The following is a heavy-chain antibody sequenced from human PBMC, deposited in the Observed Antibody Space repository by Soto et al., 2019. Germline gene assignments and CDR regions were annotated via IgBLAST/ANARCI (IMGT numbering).Heavy chain of an antibody. CDR1: GFRFDAYG. CDR2: ITYHGRNN. V-gene: IGHV3-30*18. D-gene: IGHD3-10*02. CDR3: AKDRDYVPPNSSYYGRDV. J-gene: IGHJ6*02. Sequence: QVQLVESGGGVVQPGRSLRLSCVASGFRFDAYGMHWVRQAPGEGLEWVAVITYHGRNNYYADSVKGRFSISRDNSKNTLYLQMNSLRAEDTAVYYCAKDRDYVPPNSSYYGRDVWGQGTTVTVSS.